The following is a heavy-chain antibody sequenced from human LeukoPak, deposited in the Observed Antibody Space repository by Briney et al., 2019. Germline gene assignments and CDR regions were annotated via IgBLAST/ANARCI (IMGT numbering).Heavy chain of an antibody. J-gene: IGHJ6*02. D-gene: IGHD3-10*01. CDR2: FGLYDDK. CDR1: GVLLRSRGMC. Sequence: SGPALVKPRQTLTLTCTFSGVLLRSRGMCVSWIRQPPRKALEWLTRFGLYDDKYYSTSLKTRVTISKDTSKNQVVLTMANMDPVDTAQYYCARTPPGRQQTQVYYYGRDVWGQGTTVTVS. V-gene: IGHV2-70*11. CDR3: ARTPPGRQQTQVYYYGRDV.